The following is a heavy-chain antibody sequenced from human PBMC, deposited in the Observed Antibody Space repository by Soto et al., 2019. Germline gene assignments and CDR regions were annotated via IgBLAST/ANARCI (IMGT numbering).Heavy chain of an antibody. Sequence: SETLSLTCAVYGGSFSDNYWIWIRQPPGKGLEWIGEINHSGGTNYNPSLKSRVTISGDTPKNQLSLKLSSVTAADTAVYYCARGGGDYYMDVWGKGTTVTVSS. CDR3: ARGGGDYYMDV. J-gene: IGHJ6*03. CDR2: INHSGGT. V-gene: IGHV4-34*01. CDR1: GGSFSDNY.